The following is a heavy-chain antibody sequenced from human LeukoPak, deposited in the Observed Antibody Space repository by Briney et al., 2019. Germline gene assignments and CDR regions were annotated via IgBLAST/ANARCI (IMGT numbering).Heavy chain of an antibody. V-gene: IGHV1-18*01. D-gene: IGHD3-10*01. CDR1: GYTFTSYG. Sequence: ASVKVSCKASGYTFTSYGINWVRQAPGQGLEWMGWISGYNGNASYAQKLQGRVTMTTDTSASTVYMELRSLRSDDTAVYYCARVGGFGEIVNWDQGTMVTVSS. J-gene: IGHJ3*01. CDR2: ISGYNGNA. CDR3: ARVGGFGEIVN.